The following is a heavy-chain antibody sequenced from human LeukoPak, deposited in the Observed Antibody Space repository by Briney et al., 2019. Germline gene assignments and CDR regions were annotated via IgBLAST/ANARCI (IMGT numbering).Heavy chain of an antibody. CDR3: ARSNVMHDY. Sequence: GGSLRLSCAASGFTRSDYAMNWVRQAPGRGPEWVSTISSNGENTHYADSVQGRFTISRDSAKNSLYLQMSSLRDEDTAIYYCARSNVMHDYWGQGTLVTVSS. J-gene: IGHJ4*02. V-gene: IGHV3-48*02. CDR1: GFTRSDYA. D-gene: IGHD3-16*01. CDR2: ISSNGENT.